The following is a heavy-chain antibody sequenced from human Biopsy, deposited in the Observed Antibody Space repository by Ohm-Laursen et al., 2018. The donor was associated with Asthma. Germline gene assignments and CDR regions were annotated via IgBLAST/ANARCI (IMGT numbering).Heavy chain of an antibody. CDR3: ARDLRANNWNPWSSDV. V-gene: IGHV3-30*03. J-gene: IGHJ6*02. CDR2: ISYDGTNK. CDR1: GFTFGDYW. Sequence: SLRLSCAAAGFTFGDYWMSWVRQAPGKGLEWVAVISYDGTNKDYADSVKGRFTFSRDNSQNTLSLEMNSLRVEDTTVYYCARDLRANNWNPWSSDVWGLGTTVTVAS. D-gene: IGHD1-20*01.